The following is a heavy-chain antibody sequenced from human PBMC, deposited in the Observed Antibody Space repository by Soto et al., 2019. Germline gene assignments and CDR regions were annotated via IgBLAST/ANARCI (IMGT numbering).Heavy chain of an antibody. CDR2: ISGSGGST. CDR3: AKDHYSSLSIFDY. D-gene: IGHD6-6*01. V-gene: IGHV3-23*01. Sequence: GGSLRLSCAASGFTFSSYAMSWVRQAPGKGLEWASAISGSGGSTYYADSVKGRFTISRDNSKNTLYLQMNSLRAEDTAVYYCAKDHYSSLSIFDYWGQGTLVTVSS. J-gene: IGHJ4*02. CDR1: GFTFSSYA.